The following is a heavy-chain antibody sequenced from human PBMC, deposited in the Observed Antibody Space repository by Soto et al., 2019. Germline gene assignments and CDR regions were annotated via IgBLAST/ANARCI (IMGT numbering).Heavy chain of an antibody. D-gene: IGHD3-16*02. Sequence: SETLSLTCAVYGGSFIGYYWSWIRQPPWKGLEWIGEINHSGSTNYNPSLKSRVTISVDTSKNQFSLKLSSVTAADTAVYYCARSYDYIGGSYRLPFDYWGQGTLVTVSS. CDR2: INHSGST. V-gene: IGHV4-34*01. CDR1: GGSFIGYY. CDR3: ARSYDYIGGSYRLPFDY. J-gene: IGHJ4*02.